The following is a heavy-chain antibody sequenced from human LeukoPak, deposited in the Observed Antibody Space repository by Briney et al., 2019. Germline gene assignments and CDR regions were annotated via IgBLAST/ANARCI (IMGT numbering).Heavy chain of an antibody. Sequence: PETLSLTCAVSGYSISSGYYWGWIRQPPGKGLEWIGSIYHSGSTYYNPSLKSRVTISVDTSKNQFSLKLSSVTAADTAVYYCARLTSSTSSPRYYYYYYMDVWGKGTTVTVSS. CDR1: GYSISSGYY. V-gene: IGHV4-38-2*01. CDR3: ARLTSSTSSPRYYYYYYMDV. CDR2: IYHSGST. D-gene: IGHD2-2*01. J-gene: IGHJ6*03.